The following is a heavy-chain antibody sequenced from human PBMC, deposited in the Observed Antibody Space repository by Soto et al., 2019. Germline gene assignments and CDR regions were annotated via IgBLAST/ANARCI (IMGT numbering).Heavy chain of an antibody. Sequence: EVQLLESGGGLVQPGGSLRLSCAASGFTFSSYAMSWVRQAPGKGLEWVSAISGSGGSTYYADSVKGRFTISRDNSKNTLYLQMNSLRAEDTAVYYCAKGPRPPYGYFHWYFDLWGRDTLVTVSS. V-gene: IGHV3-23*01. CDR1: GFTFSSYA. D-gene: IGHD5-18*01. CDR3: AKGPRPPYGYFHWYFDL. J-gene: IGHJ2*01. CDR2: ISGSGGST.